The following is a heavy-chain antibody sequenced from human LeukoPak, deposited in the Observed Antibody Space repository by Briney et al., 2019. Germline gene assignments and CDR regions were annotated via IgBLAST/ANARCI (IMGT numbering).Heavy chain of an antibody. D-gene: IGHD5-12*01. CDR1: GGSISSSSYY. CDR3: ARGMAATIPDFDY. V-gene: IGHV4-39*07. Sequence: KPSETLSLTCTVSGGSISSSSYYWGWIRQPPGKGLEWIGSIYYSGSTNYNPSLESRVTISVDTSKNQFSLKLSSVTAADTAVYYCARGMAATIPDFDYWGQGTLVTVSS. CDR2: IYYSGST. J-gene: IGHJ4*02.